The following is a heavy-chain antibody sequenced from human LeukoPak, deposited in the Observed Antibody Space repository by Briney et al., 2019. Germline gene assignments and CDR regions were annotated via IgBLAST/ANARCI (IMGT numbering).Heavy chain of an antibody. CDR2: IRYDGSNK. D-gene: IGHD2-21*02. CDR1: GFTFSSYG. Sequence: SGGSLRLSCAASGFTFSSYGMHWVRQAPGKGLEWVAFIRYDGSNKYYADSVKGRFTISRDNSKNTLYLQMNSLRAEDTAVYYCANGPARIVVVTAIRRENAFDIWGQGTMVTVSS. V-gene: IGHV3-30*02. CDR3: ANGPARIVVVTAIRRENAFDI. J-gene: IGHJ3*02.